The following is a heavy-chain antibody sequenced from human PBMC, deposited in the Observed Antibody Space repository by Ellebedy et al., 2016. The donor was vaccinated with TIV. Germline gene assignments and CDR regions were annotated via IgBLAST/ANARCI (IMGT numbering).Heavy chain of an antibody. CDR2: IWHDGSKK. CDR3: ARDWSGYFDP. Sequence: GESLKISCEASGFTFSTYAMTWVRQAPGKGLEWVAVIWHDGSKKYYADSVKGRFTISRDNSKNTLYLQMNSLRAEDTAVYYCARDWSGYFDPWGQGTLVTVSS. D-gene: IGHD3-3*01. CDR1: GFTFSTYA. J-gene: IGHJ5*02. V-gene: IGHV3-33*07.